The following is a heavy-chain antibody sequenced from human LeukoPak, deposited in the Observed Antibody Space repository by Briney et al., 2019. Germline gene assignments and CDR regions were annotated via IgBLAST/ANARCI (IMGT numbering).Heavy chain of an antibody. CDR2: INNDGSST. V-gene: IGHV3-74*01. D-gene: IGHD3-22*01. J-gene: IGHJ4*02. CDR1: GFTFSHYW. Sequence: GGSLRLSCAASGFTFSHYWMHWVRQVPGKGLVWVSHINNDGSSTTYADSVKGRFTISRDNAKNTLYLQMNSLRAEDTAVYYCASESSGYYYFTFEFGYFDYWGQGTLVTVSS. CDR3: ASESSGYYYFTFEFGYFDY.